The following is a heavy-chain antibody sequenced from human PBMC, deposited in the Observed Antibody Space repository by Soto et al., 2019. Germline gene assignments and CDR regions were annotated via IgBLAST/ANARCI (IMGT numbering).Heavy chain of an antibody. CDR1: GYTFTGYY. CDR2: INPNSGGT. J-gene: IGHJ6*02. V-gene: IGHV1-2*02. CDR3: ASSPDPYYYGMDV. Sequence: SCKASGYTFTGYYMHWVRQAPGQGLEWMGWINPNSGGTNYAQKFQGRVTMTRDTSISTAYMELSRLRSDDTAVYYCASSPDPYYYGMDVWGQGTTVTVSS.